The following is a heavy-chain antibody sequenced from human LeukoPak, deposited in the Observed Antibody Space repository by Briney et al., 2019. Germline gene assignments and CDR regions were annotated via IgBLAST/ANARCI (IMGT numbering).Heavy chain of an antibody. CDR3: AKDQFTVTQAGTSFDY. D-gene: IGHD4-17*01. CDR2: IRYDGSNK. J-gene: IGHJ4*01. V-gene: IGHV3-30*02. CDR1: GFTFSSYG. Sequence: AGGSLRLSCAASGFTFSSYGMHWVRQAPGKGLEWVAFIRYDGSNKYYADSVKGRFTISRDNSKNTLYLQMNSLRAEDTAVYYCAKDQFTVTQAGTSFDYWAHGPLVPVAS.